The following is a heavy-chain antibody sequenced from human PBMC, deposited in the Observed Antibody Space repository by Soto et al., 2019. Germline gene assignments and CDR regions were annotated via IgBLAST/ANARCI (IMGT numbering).Heavy chain of an antibody. CDR2: IWYDGSNK. CDR3: ARGWGTEEAQQLVTPLY. J-gene: IGHJ4*02. V-gene: IGHV3-33*01. Sequence: QVQLLESGGGVVQPGRSLRLSCAASGFTFGSYGMHWVRQAPGKGLEWVAPIWYDGSNKDYSDSVKGRFTISRDNYKNTLYLQMNSLRAEDTAVYYCARGWGTEEAQQLVTPLYWGQGTLVTVSS. D-gene: IGHD6-13*01. CDR1: GFTFGSYG.